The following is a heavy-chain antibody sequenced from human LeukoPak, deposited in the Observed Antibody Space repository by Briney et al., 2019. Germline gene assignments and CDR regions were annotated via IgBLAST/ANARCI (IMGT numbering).Heavy chain of an antibody. J-gene: IGHJ6*03. D-gene: IGHD3-10*01. CDR1: GGSFSGYY. CDR3: ARAGYYYGSGPYYMDV. Sequence: SETLSLTCAVYGGSFSGYYWSWIRQPPGKGLEWIGEINHSGSTNYNPSLKSRVTMSVDTSKNQFSLKLGSVTAADTAVYYCARAGYYYGSGPYYMDVWGKGTTVTISS. V-gene: IGHV4-34*01. CDR2: INHSGST.